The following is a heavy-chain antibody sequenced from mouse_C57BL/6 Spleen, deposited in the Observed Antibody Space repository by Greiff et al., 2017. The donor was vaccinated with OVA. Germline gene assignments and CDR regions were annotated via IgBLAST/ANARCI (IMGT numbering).Heavy chain of an antibody. CDR2: INPYNGGT. CDR1: GYTFTDYY. Sequence: EVQLQQSGPVLVKPGASVKMSCKASGYTFTDYYMNWVKQSHGKSLEWIGVINPYNGGTSYNQKFKGKATLTVDKSSSTAYMELNSLTSEDSAVYYCARREVYYAMDYWGQGTSVTVSS. CDR3: ARREVYYAMDY. J-gene: IGHJ4*01. V-gene: IGHV1-19*01.